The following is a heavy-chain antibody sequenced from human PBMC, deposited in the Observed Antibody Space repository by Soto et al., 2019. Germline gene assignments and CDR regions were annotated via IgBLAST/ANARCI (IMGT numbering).Heavy chain of an antibody. J-gene: IGHJ4*02. Sequence: SETLSLTCTVSGGSISSYYWSWIRQPPGKGLEWIGYIYYSGSTNYNPSLKSRFTISVDTSKNQFSQKLSSVTAADTAVYYCATSKYYYDSSGYYPFDYWGQGTLVTVSS. V-gene: IGHV4-59*08. D-gene: IGHD3-22*01. CDR1: GGSISSYY. CDR3: ATSKYYYDSSGYYPFDY. CDR2: IYYSGST.